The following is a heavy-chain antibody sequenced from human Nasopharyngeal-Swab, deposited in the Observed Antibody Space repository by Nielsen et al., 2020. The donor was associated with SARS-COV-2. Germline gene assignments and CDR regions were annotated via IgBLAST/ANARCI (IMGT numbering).Heavy chain of an antibody. D-gene: IGHD6-13*01. CDR1: GGSFSGFY. Sequence: SETLSLTCAVYGGSFSGFYWSWIRQHPGKGLEWTGYIYYSGSTYYNPSLKSRVTISVDTSKNQFSLKLSSVTAADTAVYYCARGWYSSSWYPAEKSFDYWGQGTLVTVSS. V-gene: IGHV4-31*11. CDR2: IYYSGST. CDR3: ARGWYSSSWYPAEKSFDY. J-gene: IGHJ4*02.